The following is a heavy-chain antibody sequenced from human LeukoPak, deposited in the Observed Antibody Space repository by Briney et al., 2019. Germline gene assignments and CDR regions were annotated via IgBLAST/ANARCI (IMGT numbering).Heavy chain of an antibody. CDR2: ISGSGGST. Sequence: GGSLRLPCAASGFTFSSYAMSWVRQAPGKGLEWVSAISGSGGSTYYADSVKGRFTISRDNSKNTLYLQMNSLRAEDTAVYYCAKDLSDYYDSSGSLDYWGQGTLVTVSS. CDR1: GFTFSSYA. CDR3: AKDLSDYYDSSGSLDY. D-gene: IGHD3-22*01. V-gene: IGHV3-23*01. J-gene: IGHJ4*02.